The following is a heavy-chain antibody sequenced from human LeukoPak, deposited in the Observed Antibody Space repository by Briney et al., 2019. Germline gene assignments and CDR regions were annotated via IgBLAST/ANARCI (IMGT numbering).Heavy chain of an antibody. J-gene: IGHJ4*02. V-gene: IGHV3-7*01. Sequence: GGSLRLPCAASGFTFSDHYMDWVRQAPGKGLEWVANIKQDGSEKYYVDSVKGRFTISRDNAKNSLYLQMNSLRAEDTAVYYCARVSGVVVVVSAAGWVDYWGQGTLVTVSS. CDR3: ARVSGVVVVVSAAGWVDY. CDR1: GFTFSDHY. CDR2: IKQDGSEK. D-gene: IGHD2-2*01.